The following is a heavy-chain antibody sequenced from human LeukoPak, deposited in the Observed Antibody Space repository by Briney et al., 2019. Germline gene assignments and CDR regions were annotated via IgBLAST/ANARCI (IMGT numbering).Heavy chain of an antibody. D-gene: IGHD3-16*01. CDR1: GFTFSSYW. CDR3: TRINYG. CDR2: INSDGSTT. Sequence: GGSLRLSCAASGFTFSSYWMHWVRQAPGRGLMWVSRINSDGSTTSYADSVKGRFTISRDNAKNTLYLQMNSLRVEDTAVYYCTRINYGWGQGTLVTVSS. V-gene: IGHV3-74*01. J-gene: IGHJ4*02.